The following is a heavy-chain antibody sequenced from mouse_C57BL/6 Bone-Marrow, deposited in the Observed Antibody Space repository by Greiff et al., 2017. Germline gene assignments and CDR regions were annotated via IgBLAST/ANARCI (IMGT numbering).Heavy chain of an antibody. CDR2: IYPGSGST. J-gene: IGHJ1*03. CDR3: AREGLDWDVLCNFDV. V-gene: IGHV1-55*01. D-gene: IGHD4-1*01. Sequence: VQLQQPGAELVKPGASVKMSCKASGYTFTSYWITWVKQRPGQGLEWIGDIYPGSGSTNYNEKFKSKATLTVDTSSSTAYMQLSSLTSEDAAVDYCAREGLDWDVLCNFDVWGTGTTVTVSS. CDR1: GYTFTSYW.